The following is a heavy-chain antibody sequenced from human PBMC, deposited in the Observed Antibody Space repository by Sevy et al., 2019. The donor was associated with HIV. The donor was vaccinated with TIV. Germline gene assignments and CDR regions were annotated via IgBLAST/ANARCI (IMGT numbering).Heavy chain of an antibody. J-gene: IGHJ5*02. V-gene: IGHV1-18*01. D-gene: IGHD1-26*01. Sequence: ASVKVSCKASGYTFASYGISWVRQAPGQGLESIGWVTPYNGHKKYAQKLQGRVTMTTDTSTSTAYMELRSLRSDDTAVYYCARCLGGLRPWEYNWFDPWGQGTLVTVS. CDR3: ARCLGGLRPWEYNWFDP. CDR1: GYTFASYG. CDR2: VTPYNGHK.